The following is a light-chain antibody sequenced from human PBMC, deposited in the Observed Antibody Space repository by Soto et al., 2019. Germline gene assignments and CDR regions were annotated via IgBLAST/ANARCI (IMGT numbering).Light chain of an antibody. CDR3: QQYGSPTWT. CDR1: QSVSSSY. CDR2: GAS. V-gene: IGKV3-20*01. Sequence: EIVLTQSPGTLSLSPGERATLSCRASQSVSSSYLAWYQQRPGQAPRLLIYGASIRATGIPDRFSGSGSGTDFTLTISRLEPEDFTVYYCQQYGSPTWTFGQGTKVDIK. J-gene: IGKJ1*01.